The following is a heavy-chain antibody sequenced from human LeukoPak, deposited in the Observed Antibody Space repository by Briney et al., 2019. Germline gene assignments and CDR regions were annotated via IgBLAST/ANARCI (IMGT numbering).Heavy chain of an antibody. CDR1: GYTFTSYD. CDR2: MNPNSGNT. Sequence: ASVKVSCKASGYTFTSYDINWVRQATGQGLEWMGWMNPNSGNTGYAQKLQGRVTMTTDTSTSTAYMELRSLRSDDTAVYYCASIYMYSSSWYYFDYWGQGTLVTVSS. V-gene: IGHV1-8*01. CDR3: ASIYMYSSSWYYFDY. J-gene: IGHJ4*02. D-gene: IGHD6-13*01.